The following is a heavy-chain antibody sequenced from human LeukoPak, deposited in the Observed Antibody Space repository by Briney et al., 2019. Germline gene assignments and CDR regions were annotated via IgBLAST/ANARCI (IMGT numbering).Heavy chain of an antibody. CDR2: IYYSGNT. J-gene: IGHJ4*02. CDR1: GDSISTSNSY. Sequence: SETLSLTCTVSGDSISTSNSYWGWIRQPPGKGLEWIGSIYYSGNTYYNASLKSRVTISVDTSKNQFSLKLSSVTAADTAVYYCARESGYYLSYFDYWGQGTLVTVSS. V-gene: IGHV4-39*07. CDR3: ARESGYYLSYFDY. D-gene: IGHD3-22*01.